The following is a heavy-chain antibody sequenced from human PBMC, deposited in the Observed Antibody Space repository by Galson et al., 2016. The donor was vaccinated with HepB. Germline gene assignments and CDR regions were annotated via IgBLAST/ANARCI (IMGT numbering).Heavy chain of an antibody. D-gene: IGHD2-15*01. CDR2: IYYSGST. J-gene: IGHJ4*02. V-gene: IGHV4-39*01. CDR3: ARLKSGSLGYCSGGNCYRPRQFDY. CDR1: GGSISSRSYY. Sequence: SETLSLTCTVSGGSISSRSYYWGWIRQPPGKGLEWLGSIYYSGSTYYNPSLKSRVTISVDTSKNQFSLKLSSVTAADTAVYFCARLKSGSLGYCSGGNCYRPRQFDYWGQGTLVTVSS.